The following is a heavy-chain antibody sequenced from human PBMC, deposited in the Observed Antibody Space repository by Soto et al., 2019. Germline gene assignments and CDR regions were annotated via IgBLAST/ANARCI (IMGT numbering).Heavy chain of an antibody. CDR2: INHSGST. Sequence: QVQLQQWGAGLLKPSETLSLTCAVYGGSFRGYYWSWIRQPPGKGLEWIGEINHSGSTNYNPSLKSRVTISVDTSKNQFSLKLSSVTAADTSVYYCARGRSRGFLWFGEIHDYWGQGTLVTVSS. J-gene: IGHJ4*02. CDR3: ARGRSRGFLWFGEIHDY. CDR1: GGSFRGYY. V-gene: IGHV4-34*01. D-gene: IGHD3-10*01.